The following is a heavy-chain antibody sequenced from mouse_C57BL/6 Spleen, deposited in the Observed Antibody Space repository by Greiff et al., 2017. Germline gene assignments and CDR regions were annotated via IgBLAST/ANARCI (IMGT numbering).Heavy chain of an antibody. Sequence: VQLVESGAELARPGASVKMSCKASGYTFTSYTMHWVKQRPGQGLEWIGYINPSSGYTKYNQKFKDKATLTADKSSSTAYMQLSSLTSEDSAVYYCARDDYDLYYFDYWGQGTTLTVSS. CDR3: ARDDYDLYYFDY. CDR2: INPSSGYT. V-gene: IGHV1-4*01. J-gene: IGHJ2*01. D-gene: IGHD2-4*01. CDR1: GYTFTSYT.